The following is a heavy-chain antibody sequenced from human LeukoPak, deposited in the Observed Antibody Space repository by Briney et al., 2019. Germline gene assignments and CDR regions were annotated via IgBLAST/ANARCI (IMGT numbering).Heavy chain of an antibody. J-gene: IGHJ5*02. CDR2: IWYSGSNK. V-gene: IGHV3-33*01. Sequence: GGSLRLSCAASGFTFSSYGMHWVRQAPGKGLEWVAVIWYSGSNKYYADSVKGRFTISRDNSKNTLYLQMNSLRAEDTAVYYCARERSGSFSWGQGTLVTVSS. CDR1: GFTFSSYG. CDR3: ARERSGSFS. D-gene: IGHD1-26*01.